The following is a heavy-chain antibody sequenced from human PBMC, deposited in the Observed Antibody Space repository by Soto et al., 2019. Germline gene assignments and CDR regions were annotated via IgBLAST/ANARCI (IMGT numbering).Heavy chain of an antibody. V-gene: IGHV3-48*02. CDR1: GFTFSLYS. CDR3: ARAVTWGLDV. Sequence: EVQLVESGGGLVQPGGSLRLSCAASGFTFSLYSMSWVRQAPGKGLEWVSYISRSSTGIHYADSVKSRFTISRDDATNSMHLQINSLGDGHTVVYYCARAVTWGLDVWGQGTTVRISS. J-gene: IGHJ6*02. CDR2: ISRSSTGI. D-gene: IGHD3-10*01.